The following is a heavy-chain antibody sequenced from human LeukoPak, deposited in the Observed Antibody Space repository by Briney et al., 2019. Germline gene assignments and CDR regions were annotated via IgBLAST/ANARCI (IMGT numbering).Heavy chain of an antibody. J-gene: IGHJ4*02. CDR1: GGSISSYY. CDR3: ARGGTGDSPLDY. CDR2: IYYSGST. Sequence: SESLSLTCTVSGGSISSYYWSWIRQPPGKGLEWIGYIYYSGSTNYNPSLKSRVTISVDTSKNQFSLKLSSVTAADTAVYYCARGGTGDSPLDYWGQGTLVTVSS. D-gene: IGHD7-27*01. V-gene: IGHV4-59*01.